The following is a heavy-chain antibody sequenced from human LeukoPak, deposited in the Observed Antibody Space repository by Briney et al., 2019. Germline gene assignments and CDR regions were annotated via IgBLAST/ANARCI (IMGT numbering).Heavy chain of an antibody. J-gene: IGHJ4*02. Sequence: PGGSLRLSCAASGFTFSSYEMNWVRQAPGKGLEWVSYISSSGSTIYYADSVKGRFTISRDNAKNSLYLQMNSLRAEDTAVYYCATGNWNDFDYWGQGTLVTVSS. CDR2: ISSSGSTI. CDR1: GFTFSSYE. D-gene: IGHD1-1*01. CDR3: ATGNWNDFDY. V-gene: IGHV3-48*03.